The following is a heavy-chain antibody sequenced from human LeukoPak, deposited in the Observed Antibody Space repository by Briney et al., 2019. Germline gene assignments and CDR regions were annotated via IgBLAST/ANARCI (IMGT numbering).Heavy chain of an antibody. CDR3: ARELRYFGWLSPRALYYFDY. J-gene: IGHJ4*02. CDR1: GFTVSSNY. D-gene: IGHD3-9*01. CDR2: IYSGGST. V-gene: IGHV3-66*01. Sequence: GGSLRLSCAASGFTVSSNYMSWVRQAPGKGLEWVSVIYSGGSTYYADSVKGRFTISRDNSKNTLYLQMNSLRAEDTAVYYCARELRYFGWLSPRALYYFDYWGQGTLVTVSS.